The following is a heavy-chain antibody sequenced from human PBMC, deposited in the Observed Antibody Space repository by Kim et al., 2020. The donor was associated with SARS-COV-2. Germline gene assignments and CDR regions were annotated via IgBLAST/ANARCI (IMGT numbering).Heavy chain of an antibody. V-gene: IGHV3-53*04. CDR2: IYSGGST. Sequence: GGSLRLSCAASGITVSTNYMSWVRQAPGKGLEWVSVIYSGGSTNYAASVKSRCTISRHNSKNTLYLQMNSLRAEDTAVFYCSRARIVVKVVYYFEYWGQG. D-gene: IGHD3-22*01. J-gene: IGHJ4*02. CDR3: SRARIVVKVVYYFEY. CDR1: GITVSTNY.